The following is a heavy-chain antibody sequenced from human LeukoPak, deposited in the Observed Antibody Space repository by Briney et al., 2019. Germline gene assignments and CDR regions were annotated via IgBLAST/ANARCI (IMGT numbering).Heavy chain of an antibody. D-gene: IGHD4-17*01. Sequence: GGSLRLSCAASGFTFSSYWMSWVRQAPGKGLEWVANIKQDGSEKYYVDSVKGRFTISRDNAKNSLYLQMNSLRAEDTAVYYCARGRTLMATVTIFLDYWGQGILVTVSS. CDR2: IKQDGSEK. CDR1: GFTFSSYW. J-gene: IGHJ4*02. CDR3: ARGRTLMATVTIFLDY. V-gene: IGHV3-7*03.